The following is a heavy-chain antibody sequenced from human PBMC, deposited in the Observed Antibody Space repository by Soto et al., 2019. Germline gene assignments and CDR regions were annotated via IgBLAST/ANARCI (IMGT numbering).Heavy chain of an antibody. CDR2: IKSKTDGGTT. CDR3: TTGGPETQGAFDI. CDR1: GFTFSNAW. D-gene: IGHD3-10*01. Sequence: GGSLRLSCAASGFTFSNAWMSWVHQAPGKGLEWVGRIKSKTDGGTTDYAAPVKGRFTISRDESKNTLYLQMNSLKTEDTAVYYCTTGGPETQGAFDIWGQGTMVTVSS. V-gene: IGHV3-15*01. J-gene: IGHJ3*02.